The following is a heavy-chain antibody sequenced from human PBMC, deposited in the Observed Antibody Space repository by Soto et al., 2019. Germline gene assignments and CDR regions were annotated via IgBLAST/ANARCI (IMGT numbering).Heavy chain of an antibody. CDR1: GGSISGGVYY. J-gene: IGHJ2*01. CDR3: AREIIPLTTDWYFVL. V-gene: IGHV4-30-4*01. CDR2: IFDSGST. Sequence: QVQLQESGPGLVKPSQTLSLTCTVSGGSISGGVYYWGWIRQPPGKGLEWIGYIFDSGSTYYNPSLKSRVTISVDTSKTQCSLRLSSVPAADTAVYYCAREIIPLTTDWYFVLWGRGTLVTVSS. D-gene: IGHD4-17*01.